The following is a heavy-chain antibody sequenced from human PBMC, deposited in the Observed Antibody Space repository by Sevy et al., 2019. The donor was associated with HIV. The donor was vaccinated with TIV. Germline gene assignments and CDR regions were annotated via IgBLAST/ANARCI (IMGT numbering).Heavy chain of an antibody. Sequence: SETLSLTCTVSGGSISSGGYYWSWIRQHPGKGLEWLGYIYYSGSTYYNPSLKSRVTISVDTSKNQFSLKLSSVTAADTAVYYCARDTAIVATIHKDAFDIWGQGTMVTVSS. CDR1: GGSISSGGYY. CDR3: ARDTAIVATIHKDAFDI. D-gene: IGHD5-12*01. V-gene: IGHV4-31*03. J-gene: IGHJ3*02. CDR2: IYYSGST.